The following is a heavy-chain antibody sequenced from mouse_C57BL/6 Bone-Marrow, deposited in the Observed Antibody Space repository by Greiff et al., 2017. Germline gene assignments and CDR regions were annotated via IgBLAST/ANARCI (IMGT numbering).Heavy chain of an antibody. D-gene: IGHD1-1*01. CDR2: ISYSGST. J-gene: IGHJ4*01. V-gene: IGHV3-8*01. CDR3: ARLVDYYGSSYDAMDY. CDR1: GYSITSDY. Sequence: EVKLMESGPGLAKPSQTLSLTCSVTGYSITSDYWNWIRKFPGNKLEYMGYISYSGSTYYNPSLKSRISITRDTSKNQYYLQLNSVTTEDTATYYCARLVDYYGSSYDAMDYWGQGTSVTVSS.